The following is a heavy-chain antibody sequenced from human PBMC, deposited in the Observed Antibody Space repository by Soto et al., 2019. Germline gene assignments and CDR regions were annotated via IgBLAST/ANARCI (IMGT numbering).Heavy chain of an antibody. CDR3: ARDGIPSARSGFDP. CDR2: IYTSGST. Sequence: SETLSLTCTVSGGSISSYYWSWIRQPAGKGLEWIGRIYTSGSTNYNPSLKSRVTMSVDTSKNQFSLKLSSVTAADTAVYYCARDGIPSARSGFDPWGEGTLVTVSS. CDR1: GGSISSYY. V-gene: IGHV4-4*07. J-gene: IGHJ5*02. D-gene: IGHD1-20*01.